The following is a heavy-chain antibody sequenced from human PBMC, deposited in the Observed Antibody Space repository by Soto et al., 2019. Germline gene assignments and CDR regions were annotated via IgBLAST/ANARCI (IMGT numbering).Heavy chain of an antibody. D-gene: IGHD3-22*01. V-gene: IGHV1-69*01. Sequence: QVQLVQSGAEVKKPGSSVKVSCKASGDTFSSYAINWVRQAPGQGLEWMGGTIPMFGTANYAQKFKARVTITAGESTSTVYMELSSLRSEDTAVYYCARVGPAHYYDSSGYYSPLDYWGQGTLVTVSS. CDR1: GDTFSSYA. CDR2: TIPMFGTA. CDR3: ARVGPAHYYDSSGYYSPLDY. J-gene: IGHJ4*02.